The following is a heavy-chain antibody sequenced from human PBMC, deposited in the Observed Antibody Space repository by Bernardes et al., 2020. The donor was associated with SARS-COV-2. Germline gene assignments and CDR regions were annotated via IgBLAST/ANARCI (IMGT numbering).Heavy chain of an antibody. Sequence: GGSLRLSCAASGFTLSDFPMDWVRQAPGKGLEWVSYSRTGGVTYYADSVRGRFTISRDNAKNSLYLEMSSLRAEDTAGYYSARDGWRWGNIDHWDQGALVTVSS. J-gene: IGHJ4*02. CDR1: GFTLSDFP. CDR3: ARDGWRWGNIDH. D-gene: IGHD3-3*01. CDR2: SRTGGVT. V-gene: IGHV3-21*05.